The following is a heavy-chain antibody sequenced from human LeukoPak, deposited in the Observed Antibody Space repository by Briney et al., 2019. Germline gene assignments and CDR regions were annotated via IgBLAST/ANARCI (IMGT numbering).Heavy chain of an antibody. Sequence: SGTLSLTCAVSGGSISSSNWWSWVRQPPGKGLEWIGEIYHSGSTTYNPSLKGRATISVDKSKNQFSLKLSSGTAADTAVYYCASPRGYSGYERAFDIWGQGTMVTVSS. CDR1: GGSISSSNW. CDR2: IYHSGST. CDR3: ASPRGYSGYERAFDI. V-gene: IGHV4-4*02. J-gene: IGHJ3*02. D-gene: IGHD5-12*01.